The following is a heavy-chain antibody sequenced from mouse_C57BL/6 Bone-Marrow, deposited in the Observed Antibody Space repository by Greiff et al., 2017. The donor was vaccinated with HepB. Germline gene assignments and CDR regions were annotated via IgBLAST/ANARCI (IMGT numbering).Heavy chain of an antibody. J-gene: IGHJ2*01. CDR2: ISYDGSN. Sequence: EVQVVESGPGLVKPSQSLSLTYSVTGYSITSGYYWNWIRQFPGNKLEWMGYISYDGSNNYNPSLKNRISITRDTSKNQFFLKLNSVTTEDTATYYCAREGSYYFDYWGQGTTLTVSS. CDR1: GYSITSGYY. CDR3: AREGSYYFDY. V-gene: IGHV3-6*01.